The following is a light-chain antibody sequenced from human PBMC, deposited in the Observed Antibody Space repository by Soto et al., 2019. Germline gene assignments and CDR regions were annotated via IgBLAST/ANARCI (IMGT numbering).Light chain of an antibody. V-gene: IGLV2-14*01. J-gene: IGLJ1*01. Sequence: QSVLTQPASVSGSPGQSITVSCTGTSSDIGTYNYVSWYQLHPGKAPKLMIYEVSNRPSGVSNRFSVSHSRNTSYLTISLLLPEDEADYYCSSYTGSRTRVFGTGTKVTVL. CDR2: EVS. CDR1: SSDIGTYNY. CDR3: SSYTGSRTRV.